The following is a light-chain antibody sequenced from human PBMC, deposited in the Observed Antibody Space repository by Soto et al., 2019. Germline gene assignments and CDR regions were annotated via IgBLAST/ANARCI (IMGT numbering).Light chain of an antibody. CDR3: SSYTSANTLL. V-gene: IGLV2-14*01. CDR1: SGDIGAFKY. J-gene: IGLJ1*01. Sequence: QSALTQPASVSGSPGQSITISCTGTSGDIGAFKYVSWYQQEPGNAPKLLIYEVSRRPSGISNRFSGSRSGNTASLTISGLQAEDETYYYCSSYTSANTLLFGTGTKLTVL. CDR2: EVS.